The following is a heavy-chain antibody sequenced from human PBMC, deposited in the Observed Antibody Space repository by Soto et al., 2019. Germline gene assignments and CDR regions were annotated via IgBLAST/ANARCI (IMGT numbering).Heavy chain of an antibody. J-gene: IGHJ6*02. CDR3: ARDHPGYSSSWYYESSGYYYYGMDV. V-gene: IGHV7-4-1*01. CDR2: INTNTGNP. CDR1: GYTFTSYA. D-gene: IGHD6-13*01. Sequence: ASVKVSCKASGYTFTSYAMNWVRQAPGQGLEWMGWINTNTGNPTYAQGFTGRFVFSLDTSVSTAYLQICSLKAEDTAVYYCARDHPGYSSSWYYESSGYYYYGMDVWGQGTTVTVPS.